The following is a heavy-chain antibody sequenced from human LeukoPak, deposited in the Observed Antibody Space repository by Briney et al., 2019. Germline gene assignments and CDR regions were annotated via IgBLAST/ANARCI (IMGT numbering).Heavy chain of an antibody. D-gene: IGHD3-22*01. Sequence: SGTLSLTCAVSGGSILTTNWWSWVRQPPGKGLEWIGEVHLSGASNYNPSLKSRINMSIDKSKNQLSLELTSVTAADTAVYYCARTPYDSSGHYFDYWGQGTLVTVSS. CDR3: ARTPYDSSGHYFDY. V-gene: IGHV4-4*02. J-gene: IGHJ4*02. CDR2: VHLSGAS. CDR1: GGSILTTNW.